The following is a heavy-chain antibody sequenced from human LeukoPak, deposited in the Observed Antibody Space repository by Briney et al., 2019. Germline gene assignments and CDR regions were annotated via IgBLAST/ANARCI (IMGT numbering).Heavy chain of an antibody. D-gene: IGHD1-26*01. J-gene: IGHJ3*02. Sequence: GGSLRLSCVASGFTFSSYWMHWVRHDPRKGLVWVSRINGDGRNINYADSVRGRFTISRDNSKNTLYLQMNSLRAEDTAVYYCARDVTWLGSYYGEEAFDIWGQGTMVTVSS. CDR3: ARDVTWLGSYYGEEAFDI. V-gene: IGHV3-74*01. CDR1: GFTFSSYW. CDR2: INGDGRNI.